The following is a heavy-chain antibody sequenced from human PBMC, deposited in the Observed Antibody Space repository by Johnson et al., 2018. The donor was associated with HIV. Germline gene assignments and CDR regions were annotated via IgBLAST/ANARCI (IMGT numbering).Heavy chain of an antibody. Sequence: QVQLVESGGGVVQPGGSLRLSCVASGFTFSDYAMHWVRQAPGKGLEWVAVIAYDGSNKYYADSVKGRFTISRDNSKNTLYLQINSLRAEDTAVYYCARALSRFGVSDAFDVWGQGTMVTVSS. CDR3: ARALSRFGVSDAFDV. CDR1: GFTFSDYA. CDR2: IAYDGSNK. J-gene: IGHJ3*01. D-gene: IGHD3-10*01. V-gene: IGHV3-30*04.